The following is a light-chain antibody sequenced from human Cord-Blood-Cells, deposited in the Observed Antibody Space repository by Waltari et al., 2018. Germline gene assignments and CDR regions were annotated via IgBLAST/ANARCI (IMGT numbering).Light chain of an antibody. V-gene: IGLV1-40*01. J-gene: IGLJ1*01. Sequence: HSVLTHPPSVSGAPGQRATISSPGTGPNLGPGYDVHWYQQLPGTAPKLLIYGNSNRPSGVPDRFSGSKSGTSASLAITGLQAEDEADYYCQSYDSSLSGYVFGTGTKVTVL. CDR2: GNS. CDR3: QSYDSSLSGYV. CDR1: GPNLGPGYD.